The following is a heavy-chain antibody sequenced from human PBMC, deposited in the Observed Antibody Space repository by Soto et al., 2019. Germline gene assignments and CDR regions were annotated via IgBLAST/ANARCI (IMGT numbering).Heavy chain of an antibody. Sequence: SETLSLTCTVSGGSISSYYWSWIRQPPGKGLEWIGYIYYSGITYYNPSLKIRFTISVDTSKNQFSLKLSSVTAADTAMYYCARWGYFSGASCAYMGHYYYYGMDVWGRGTTVTVSS. J-gene: IGHJ6*02. CDR2: IYYSGIT. D-gene: IGHD2-15*01. CDR3: ARWGYFSGASCAYMGHYYYYGMDV. CDR1: GGSISSYY. V-gene: IGHV4-59*08.